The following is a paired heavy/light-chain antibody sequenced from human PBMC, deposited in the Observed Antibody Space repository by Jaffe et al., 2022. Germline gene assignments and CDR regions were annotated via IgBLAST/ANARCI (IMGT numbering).Heavy chain of an antibody. CDR2: IRYDATNK. CDR3: AKDVKEYSDGTYFDS. D-gene: IGHD2-15*01. Sequence: QVQLVESGGGVVQPGGSLRLSCAASGFTFNKYGMHWVRQAPGKGLEWVSFIRYDATNKYYADSVKGRFTISRDNSKNTLYLQMDSLRVEEMAVYYCAKDVKEYSDGTYFDSWGQGTLVTVSS. J-gene: IGHJ4*02. V-gene: IGHV3-30*02. CDR1: GFTFNKYG.
Light chain of an antibody. CDR1: QGISDH. Sequence: DVQLTQSPSFLSASVGDRVTITCRASQGISDHLAWHQQKPGKAPKVLIYAASTLQSGVPSRFSGSGSGTEFTLTISSLQPEDFATYYCQQLNAYPITFGQGTRLENK. CDR3: QQLNAYPIT. V-gene: IGKV1-9*01. J-gene: IGKJ5*01. CDR2: AAS.